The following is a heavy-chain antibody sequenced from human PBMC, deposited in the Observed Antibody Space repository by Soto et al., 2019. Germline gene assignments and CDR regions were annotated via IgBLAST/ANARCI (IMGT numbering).Heavy chain of an antibody. J-gene: IGHJ3*02. CDR1: GFTVSSNY. D-gene: IGHD1-26*01. V-gene: IGHV3-66*01. Sequence: EVQLVESGGGLVQPGGSLRLSCAASGFTVSSNYMSWVRQAPGKGLEWVSVIYSGGSTYYADSVKGRFTISRDNSKNTLYLQMNSLRAEDTAVYYCARDGIVGATRQDRGLAFDIWGQGTMVTVSS. CDR2: IYSGGST. CDR3: ARDGIVGATRQDRGLAFDI.